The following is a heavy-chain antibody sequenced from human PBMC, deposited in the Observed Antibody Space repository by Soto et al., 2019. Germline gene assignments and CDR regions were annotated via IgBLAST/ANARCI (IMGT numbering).Heavy chain of an antibody. V-gene: IGHV1-69*01. D-gene: IGHD2-2*01. CDR2: IIPIPGTA. CDR1: GGTFSSYA. CDR3: ARSQGSSTSLEIYYYYYYGMDV. J-gene: IGHJ6*02. Sequence: QVQLVQSGAEVKKPGSSVKVSCKASGGTFSSYAISWVRQAPGQGLEWMGGIIPIPGTANYAQKFQGRVTTTADESTSTADMELSSLRSEDTAVYYCARSQGSSTSLEIYYYYYYGMDVWGQGTTVTVSS.